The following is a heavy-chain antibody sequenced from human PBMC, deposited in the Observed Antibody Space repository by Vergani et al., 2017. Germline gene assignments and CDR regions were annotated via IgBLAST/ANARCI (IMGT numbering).Heavy chain of an antibody. CDR3: AHSLLWCGESMPFDY. V-gene: IGHV2-5*01. CDR1: VFSLSTSGAG. J-gene: IGHJ4*02. CDR2: IYWNDDK. D-gene: IGHD3-10*01. Sequence: QITLKESGPTLVKPTQTLTLTCTFSVFSLSTSGAGVGWIRQPPGKALEWLALIYWNDDKRYSPSLKSRLTITKDTSKNQVVLTMTNMDPVDTATYYCAHSLLWCGESMPFDYWGQGTLVTVSS.